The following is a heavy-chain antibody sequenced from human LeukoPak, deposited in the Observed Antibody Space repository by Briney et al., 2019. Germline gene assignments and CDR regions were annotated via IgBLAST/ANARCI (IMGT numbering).Heavy chain of an antibody. J-gene: IGHJ4*02. Sequence: SVKVSCKASGGTFSSYAISRVRQAPGQGLEWMGGIIPIFGTANYAQKFQGRVTITADESTSTAYMELSSLRSEDTAVYYCARGSKEDGYPWGDYWGQGTLVTVSS. CDR2: IIPIFGTA. CDR3: ARGSKEDGYPWGDY. CDR1: GGTFSSYA. D-gene: IGHD5-24*01. V-gene: IGHV1-69*13.